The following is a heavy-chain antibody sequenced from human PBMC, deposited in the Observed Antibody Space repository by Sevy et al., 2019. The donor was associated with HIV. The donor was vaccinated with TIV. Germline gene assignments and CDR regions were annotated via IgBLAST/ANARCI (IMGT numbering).Heavy chain of an antibody. CDR2: INSDGSSV. Sequence: GGSLRLSCAASGFTFSTYWMHWVRQAPGKGLVWVSHINSDGSSVSYADSVKGRFTISRDNAKNTLYLQMNSLRAEDTAVYYCARGGRQTYYYDSSGKGLDYWGQGTLVTVSS. CDR3: ARGGRQTYYYDSSGKGLDY. J-gene: IGHJ4*02. CDR1: GFTFSTYW. V-gene: IGHV3-74*01. D-gene: IGHD3-22*01.